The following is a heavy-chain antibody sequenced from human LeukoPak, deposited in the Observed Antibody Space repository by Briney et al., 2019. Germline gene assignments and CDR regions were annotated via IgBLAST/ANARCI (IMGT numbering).Heavy chain of an antibody. V-gene: IGHV5-51*01. J-gene: IGHJ4*02. Sequence: GASLKISCKGSGSSFTSYWIGWVRQLPGKGLEWMGIIYPGDSDTRYSPSFQGQVTISADKSISTAYLQWSSLKASDTAMYYCARLDYDILTGMIDYWGQGTLVTVSS. CDR2: IYPGDSDT. CDR1: GSSFTSYW. CDR3: ARLDYDILTGMIDY. D-gene: IGHD3-9*01.